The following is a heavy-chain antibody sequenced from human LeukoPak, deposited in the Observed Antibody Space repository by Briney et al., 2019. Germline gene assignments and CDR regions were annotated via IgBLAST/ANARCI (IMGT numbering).Heavy chain of an antibody. CDR2: ISSSGSTI. CDR3: ARVGAAAGTGYDY. Sequence: GGSLRLSCAASGFTFSSYEMNWVRQAPGKGLEWVSYISSSGSTIYYADSVKGRFTISRDNAKNSLYLQMNSLRAEDTAVYYCARVGAAAGTGYDYWGQGTPVTVSS. D-gene: IGHD6-13*01. CDR1: GFTFSSYE. V-gene: IGHV3-48*03. J-gene: IGHJ4*02.